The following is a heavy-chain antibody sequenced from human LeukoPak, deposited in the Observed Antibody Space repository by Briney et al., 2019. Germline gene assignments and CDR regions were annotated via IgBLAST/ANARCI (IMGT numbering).Heavy chain of an antibody. CDR1: GVTVSSNY. CDR2: LYGGGTT. CDR3: ARGRVGAPDVFDI. V-gene: IGHV3-53*01. J-gene: IGHJ3*02. Sequence: GGSLRLSCAVFGVTVSSNYMSWVRQAPGKGQEWVSVLYGGGTTYYADSVKGRFTISRDNSKNALFLQMNSLRAEDTAVYCARGRVGAPDVFDIWGQGTMVTVSS. D-gene: IGHD1-26*01.